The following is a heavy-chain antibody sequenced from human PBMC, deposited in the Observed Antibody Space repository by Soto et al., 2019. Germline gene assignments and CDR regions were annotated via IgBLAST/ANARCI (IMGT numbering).Heavy chain of an antibody. Sequence: ASVKVSCKASGYTFTSYYMHWVRQAPGQGLEWMGRINPGGGSTSYAQKFQGRVTMTRDTSASTAYMELSSLRSEDTAVYYCARDPSYYGMDVWGQGTTVTVSS. CDR1: GYTFTSYY. V-gene: IGHV1-46*01. CDR3: ARDPSYYGMDV. CDR2: INPGGGST. J-gene: IGHJ6*02.